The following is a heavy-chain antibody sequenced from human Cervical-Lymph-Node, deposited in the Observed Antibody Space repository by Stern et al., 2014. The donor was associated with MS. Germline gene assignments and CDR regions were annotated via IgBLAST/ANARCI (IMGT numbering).Heavy chain of an antibody. Sequence: QVQLVQSGAEVKKPGASVKVSCKASGYTFTGYYMHWVRQAPGQGLEWMGRINPNSGGPNYAQKFQGRVTMTRDTSISTAYMELSRLRSDDTAVYYCARVICGGDCYFWDWHYYYGMDVWGQGTTVTVSS. CDR3: ARVICGGDCYFWDWHYYYGMDV. V-gene: IGHV1-2*06. CDR2: INPNSGGP. CDR1: GYTFTGYY. D-gene: IGHD2-21*02. J-gene: IGHJ6*02.